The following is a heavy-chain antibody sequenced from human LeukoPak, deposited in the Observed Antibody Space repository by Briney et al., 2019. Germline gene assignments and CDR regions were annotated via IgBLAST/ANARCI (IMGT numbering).Heavy chain of an antibody. CDR1: GYTFTGYY. CDR2: INPNSGGT. J-gene: IGHJ4*02. CDR3: ATGAGYSSGIDY. Sequence: GASVTVSCTASGYTFTGYYMHWVRQAPGQGLEWMGWINPNSGGTNYAQKFQGRVTMTRDTSISTAYMELSRLRSDDTAVYYCATGAGYSSGIDYWGQGTLVTVSS. V-gene: IGHV1-2*02. D-gene: IGHD6-19*01.